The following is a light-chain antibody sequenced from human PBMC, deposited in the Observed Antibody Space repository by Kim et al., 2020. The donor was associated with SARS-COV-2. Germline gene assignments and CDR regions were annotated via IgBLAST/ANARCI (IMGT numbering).Light chain of an antibody. Sequence: SSELTQDPAVSVALRQTVRITCQGDSLRSYYASWYQQKPGQAPVLVIYGKNNRPSGIPDRFSGSSSGNTASLTITGAQAEDEADYYCNSRDSSGSVVFGGGTQLTVL. CDR1: SLRSYY. J-gene: IGLJ2*01. V-gene: IGLV3-19*01. CDR3: NSRDSSGSVV. CDR2: GKN.